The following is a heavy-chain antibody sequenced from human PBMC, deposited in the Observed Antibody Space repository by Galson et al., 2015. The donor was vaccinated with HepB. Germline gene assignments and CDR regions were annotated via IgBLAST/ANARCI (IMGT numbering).Heavy chain of an antibody. J-gene: IGHJ3*02. V-gene: IGHV3-9*01. CDR1: GFTFDDYA. CDR3: AKLMKTDYGDPLGAFDI. D-gene: IGHD4-17*01. Sequence: SLRLSCAASGFTFDDYAMHWVRQAPGKGLEWVSGISWNSGSIGYADSVKGRFTISRDNAKNSLYLQMNSLRAEDTALYYCAKLMKTDYGDPLGAFDIWGQGTMVTVSS. CDR2: ISWNSGSI.